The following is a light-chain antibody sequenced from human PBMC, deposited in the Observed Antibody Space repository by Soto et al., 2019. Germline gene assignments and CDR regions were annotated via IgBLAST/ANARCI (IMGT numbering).Light chain of an antibody. V-gene: IGLV2-14*01. J-gene: IGLJ1*01. CDR2: DVS. CDR1: SSDVGGYNY. Sequence: QSALTQPASVSGSPGQSITISYTGTSSDVGGYNYVSWYQQHPGKAPKLMIYDVSNRPSGVSNRFSGSKSGNTASLTISGLEAEDEADYYCSSYTSSLYVFGTGTQLTVL. CDR3: SSYTSSLYV.